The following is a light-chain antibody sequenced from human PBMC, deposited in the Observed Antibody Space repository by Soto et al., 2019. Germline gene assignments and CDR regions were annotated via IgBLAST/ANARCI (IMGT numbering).Light chain of an antibody. J-gene: IGKJ4*01. CDR2: DAS. CDR3: QQRSYWPLT. V-gene: IGKV3-11*01. Sequence: EIVLTQSPATLSLSPGERATLSCRASQSVSSSLAWYQQKPGQAPRLLIYDASNRATGIPARFSGSGSGTDFSLTISSLEPEDVAVDCCQQRSYWPLTFGGGTKVEIK. CDR1: QSVSSS.